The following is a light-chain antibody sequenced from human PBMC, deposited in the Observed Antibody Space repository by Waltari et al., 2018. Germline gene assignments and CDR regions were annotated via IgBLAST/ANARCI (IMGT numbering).Light chain of an antibody. V-gene: IGKV3-20*01. CDR1: QSIGRY. J-gene: IGKJ1*01. Sequence: EIVLTQSPGTLSLSPGERATLSCRASQSIGRYLAWYQQKPAQAPRLLIYGASSRATGIPDRFSGSESGTDFSLTISRLEPEDFAVYYCQNHERLPATFGQGTKVEIK. CDR3: QNHERLPAT. CDR2: GAS.